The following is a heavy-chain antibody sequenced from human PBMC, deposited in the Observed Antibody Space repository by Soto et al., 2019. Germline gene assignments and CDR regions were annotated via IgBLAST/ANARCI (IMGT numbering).Heavy chain of an antibody. CDR3: ARDTESRFDP. V-gene: IGHV6-1*01. Sequence: QVQLQQSGPGLGKPSQTLSLTCDISGASVSSSSAAWNWIRQAPSRGLEWLGRTYYRPQWYSNYAVSVKSRIPITPDTSKNQISPQMKSVTPEHTAVYFCARDTESRFDPWGQGTLVTVSS. CDR1: GASVSSSSAA. CDR2: TYYRPQWYS. J-gene: IGHJ5*02.